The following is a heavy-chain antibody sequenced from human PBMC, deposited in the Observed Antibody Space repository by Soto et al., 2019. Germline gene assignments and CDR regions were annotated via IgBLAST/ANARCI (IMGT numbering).Heavy chain of an antibody. J-gene: IGHJ4*02. CDR1: GFTFSSYA. V-gene: IGHV3-30-3*01. D-gene: IGHD5-12*01. Sequence: QVQLVESGGGVVQPGRSLRLSCAASGFTFSSYAMHWVRQAPGKGLEWVAVISYDGSNKYYADSVKGRFTISRDNSKNTLYLQMNSRRAEETAVYYCASELDIGATNPAFDYWGQGTLVTVYS. CDR2: ISYDGSNK. CDR3: ASELDIGATNPAFDY.